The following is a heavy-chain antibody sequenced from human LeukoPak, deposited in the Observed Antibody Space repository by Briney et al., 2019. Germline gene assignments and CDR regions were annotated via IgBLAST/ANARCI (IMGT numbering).Heavy chain of an antibody. CDR1: GGSINSITNY. J-gene: IGHJ3*02. D-gene: IGHD3-22*01. CDR3: ATDSWSRDAFDI. CDR2: IYYSGST. Sequence: SETLSLTCTVSGGSINSITNYWGWVRQPPGKGLEWIGSIYYSGSTYYNPSLKSRVTISIDTSKNQFSLKLSSVTAADTAVYYCATDSWSRDAFDIWGQGTMVTVSS. V-gene: IGHV4-39*07.